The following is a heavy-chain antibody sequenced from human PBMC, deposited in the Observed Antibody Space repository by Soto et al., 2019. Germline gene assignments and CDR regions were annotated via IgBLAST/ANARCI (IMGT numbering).Heavy chain of an antibody. Sequence: PSETLSLTCAVSGVPITSNNWWAWLRRSPGKGLEWIGEIHHSETTNYNPSLNSRVSISVDKSKNQFSLKLNSVTAADTAVYYCASASYCSGGSCYHYYYYYYXLDXWGQGTTVTSP. CDR3: ASASYCSGGSCYHYYYYYYXLDX. J-gene: IGHJ6*02. CDR1: GVPITSNNW. V-gene: IGHV4-4*02. D-gene: IGHD2-15*01. CDR2: IHHSETT.